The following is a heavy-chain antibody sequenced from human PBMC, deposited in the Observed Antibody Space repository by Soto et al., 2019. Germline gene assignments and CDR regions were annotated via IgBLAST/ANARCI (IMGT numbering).Heavy chain of an antibody. Sequence: GGSLRLSCAASGFTFSSYAMSWVRQAPGKGLEWVSGLSGTGNTIYFQDSVKGRFTISRDNAKNPPYLQMNSLRADDTAVYFCAKRSASWPTFDHWGQGTLVTVSS. V-gene: IGHV3-23*01. CDR2: LSGTGNTI. J-gene: IGHJ4*02. CDR1: GFTFSSYA. D-gene: IGHD2-2*01. CDR3: AKRSASWPTFDH.